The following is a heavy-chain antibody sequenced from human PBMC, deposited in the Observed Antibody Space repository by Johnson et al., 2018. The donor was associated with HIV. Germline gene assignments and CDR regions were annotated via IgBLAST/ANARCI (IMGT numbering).Heavy chain of an antibody. CDR2: IKQDGSEK. CDR1: GFTFSSYW. V-gene: IGHV3-7*01. Sequence: VQLVESGGGLVQPGGSLRLSCAASGFTFSSYWMSWVRQAPGKGLEWVANIKQDGSEKYYVDSVKGRFIISRDNAKNSLYLQMNSLRAEDTAVYYCASPLPTGTTSLDAFDIWGQGTMVTGSS. CDR3: ASPLPTGTTSLDAFDI. J-gene: IGHJ3*02. D-gene: IGHD1-7*01.